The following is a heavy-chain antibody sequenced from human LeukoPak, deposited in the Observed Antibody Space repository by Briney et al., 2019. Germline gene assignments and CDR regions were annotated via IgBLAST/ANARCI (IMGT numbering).Heavy chain of an antibody. Sequence: SQTLSLTCTVSGGPISSGLYYWSSIRQPAGKGLDCIGRIYSNGSTNYNPSLKSRGTMSVDTSKNQFSLNLRSVTAADTALYYCAGTDSNGGAFDIWGQGTVVTVSS. CDR2: IYSNGST. D-gene: IGHD3-22*01. V-gene: IGHV4-61*02. CDR1: GGPISSGLYY. J-gene: IGHJ3*02. CDR3: AGTDSNGGAFDI.